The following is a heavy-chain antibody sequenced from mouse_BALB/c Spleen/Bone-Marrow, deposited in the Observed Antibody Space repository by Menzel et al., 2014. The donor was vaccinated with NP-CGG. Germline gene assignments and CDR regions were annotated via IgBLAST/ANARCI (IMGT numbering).Heavy chain of an antibody. D-gene: IGHD2-4*01. Sequence: EVMLVESGGDLVKPGGSLKLSCAASGFTFSSYGMSWVRQTPDKRLEWVASISSGDSYTYYPDSVTGRFTISRDNAENTLYLQMSSLMTEDTAMYYCARQDYDWFAYWGQGTLVTVSA. CDR1: GFTFSSYG. CDR3: ARQDYDWFAY. CDR2: ISSGDSYT. V-gene: IGHV5-6*02. J-gene: IGHJ3*01.